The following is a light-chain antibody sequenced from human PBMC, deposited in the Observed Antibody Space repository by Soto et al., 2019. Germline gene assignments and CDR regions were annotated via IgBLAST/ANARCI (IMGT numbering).Light chain of an antibody. J-gene: IGKJ2*01. V-gene: IGKV1-5*01. Sequence: DIQMTQSPSTLSTSVGGRVTITCRASQNIGRWLAWYQQKPGKAPNLLIYDASSLQRGVPSRFSGSGSGTVFTLTITNLQPDAFATYYCQQSSRFLYTFGQGTKLEIK. CDR2: DAS. CDR3: QQSSRFLYT. CDR1: QNIGRW.